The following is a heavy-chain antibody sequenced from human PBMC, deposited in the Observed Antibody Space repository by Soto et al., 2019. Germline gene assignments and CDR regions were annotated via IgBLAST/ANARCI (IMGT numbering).Heavy chain of an antibody. Sequence: EVQLVESGGGLVQPGGSLRLSCAASGFTFSSYSMNWVRPAPRKGLEWVSYISSSSSTIYYADSLKGRFTISRDNAKNSLCLQMNRLRAEDTAVYYCARGDYGFWSGYPDDYWGQGTLVTVSS. CDR2: ISSSSSTI. J-gene: IGHJ4*02. CDR3: ARGDYGFWSGYPDDY. D-gene: IGHD3-3*01. CDR1: GFTFSSYS. V-gene: IGHV3-48*01.